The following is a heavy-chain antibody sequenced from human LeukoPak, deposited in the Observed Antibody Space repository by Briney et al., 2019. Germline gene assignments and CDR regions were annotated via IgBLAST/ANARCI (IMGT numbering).Heavy chain of an antibody. J-gene: IGHJ6*03. CDR1: GFTFDDYG. CDR2: INWNGGST. Sequence: GGSLRLSCAASGFTFDDYGMSWVRQAPGKGLEWVSGINWNGGSTGYADSVKGRFTISRDNAKNSLHLQMNSLRVEDTALYYCARGYNYYMHVWGKGTAVTVSS. CDR3: ARGYNYYMHV. V-gene: IGHV3-20*04. D-gene: IGHD5-12*01.